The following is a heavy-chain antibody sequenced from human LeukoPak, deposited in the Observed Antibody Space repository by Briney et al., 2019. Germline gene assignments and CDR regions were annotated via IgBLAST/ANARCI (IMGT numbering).Heavy chain of an antibody. CDR1: GFIFSSYE. Sequence: GGSLTLSCATSGFIFSSYEMAWVRQAPGMGLEFVSYISNSGSPIKYGDAVKGRFTISRDNSKNSVYLQMNSLRAEDTALYFCAGGPQYGGSFSYWGQGTLVTVSS. D-gene: IGHD1-26*01. V-gene: IGHV3-48*03. J-gene: IGHJ4*02. CDR2: ISNSGSPI. CDR3: AGGPQYGGSFSY.